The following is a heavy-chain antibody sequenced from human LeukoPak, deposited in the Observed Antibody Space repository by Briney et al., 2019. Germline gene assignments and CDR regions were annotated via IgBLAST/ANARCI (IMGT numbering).Heavy chain of an antibody. D-gene: IGHD3-3*01. V-gene: IGHV1-46*01. CDR1: GYTFTSYY. CDR2: ISPSGAST. CDR3: ARGFENNPEWLLSQLFDY. J-gene: IGHJ4*02. Sequence: GASVKVSCKASGYTFTSYYVHWVRQAPGQGLEWMGIISPSGASTSYAQKFQGRVTMTRDMSTSTVYMELSSLRSEDTAVYYCARGFENNPEWLLSQLFDYWGQGTLVTVSS.